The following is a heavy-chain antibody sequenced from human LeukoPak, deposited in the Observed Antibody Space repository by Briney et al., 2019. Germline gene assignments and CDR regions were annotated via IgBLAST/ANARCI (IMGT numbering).Heavy chain of an antibody. V-gene: IGHV4-39*07. CDR1: GGSISSSSYY. D-gene: IGHD1-1*01. CDR2: FYYSGST. J-gene: IGHJ6*03. CDR3: ARLYQQSKWKYYYYYMDV. Sequence: PSETLSLTCTVSGGSISSSSYYWGWIRQPPGKGLEWIGRFYYSGSTYYNPSLKSRIPIPVDTATKQISLRLSSGTAADTAVYYCARLYQQSKWKYYYYYMDVWGKGTAVTVSS.